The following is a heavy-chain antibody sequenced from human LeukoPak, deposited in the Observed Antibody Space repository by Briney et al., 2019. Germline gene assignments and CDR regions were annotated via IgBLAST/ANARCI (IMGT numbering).Heavy chain of an antibody. CDR2: ISDSGGST. CDR3: AAMDYVWGSYRQDAFDI. Sequence: GSLRLSCVASGFTFSSYAMSWVRQAPGKGLEWVSAISDSGGSTYYADSVKGRFTISRDNSKNTLSLQMNSLRAEDTAVYYCAAMDYVWGSYRQDAFDIWGQGTMVTVSS. J-gene: IGHJ3*02. D-gene: IGHD3-16*02. CDR1: GFTFSSYA. V-gene: IGHV3-23*01.